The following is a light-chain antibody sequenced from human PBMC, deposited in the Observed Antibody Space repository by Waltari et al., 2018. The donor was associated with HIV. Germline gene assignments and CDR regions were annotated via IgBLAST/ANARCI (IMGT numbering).Light chain of an antibody. J-gene: IGKJ4*02. CDR3: QQRSNWRRSGLT. CDR2: DAS. V-gene: IGKV3-11*01. CDR1: QSVSYY. Sequence: EVVLTQSPATLSLSPGERATLSCRASQSVSYYLACYQQKPGQAPRLLIYDASNRATGIPARFSGSGSGTDFTLTISSLEPEDFAVYYCQQRSNWRRSGLTFGGGTKVEIK.